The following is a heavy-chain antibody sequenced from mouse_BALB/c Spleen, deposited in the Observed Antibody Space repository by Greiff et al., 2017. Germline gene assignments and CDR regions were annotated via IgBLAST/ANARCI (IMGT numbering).Heavy chain of an antibody. CDR1: GFSLTSYG. V-gene: IGHV2-4-1*01. CDR2: IWSGGST. J-gene: IGHJ4*01. D-gene: IGHD2-1*01. CDR3: AKYYGKGYAMDY. Sequence: QVQLKQSGPGLVQPSQSLSITCTVSGFSLTSYGVHWVRQSPGKGLEWLGVIWSGGSTDYNAAFISRLSISKDNSKSQVFLKLNSLQTDDTATYYCAKYYGKGYAMDYWGQGTSVTVSS.